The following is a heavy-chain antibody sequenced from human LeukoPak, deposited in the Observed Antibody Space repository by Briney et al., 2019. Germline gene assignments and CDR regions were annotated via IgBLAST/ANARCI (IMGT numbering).Heavy chain of an antibody. D-gene: IGHD2-21*01. CDR1: GFTFSRYS. V-gene: IGHV3-48*01. Sequence: PGGSLRLSCAASGFTFSRYSMNWVRQAPGKVLEWVSYISSSGSTIYYADSVKGRFTISRDKAKNSLYLQMTSRRAEDTAVYYCAREAVVVGVAYWGQGTLVTVSS. CDR3: AREAVVVGVAY. J-gene: IGHJ4*02. CDR2: ISSSGSTI.